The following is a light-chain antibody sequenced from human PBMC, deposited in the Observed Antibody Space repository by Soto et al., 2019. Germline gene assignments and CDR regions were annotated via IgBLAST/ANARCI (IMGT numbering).Light chain of an antibody. Sequence: DIQMTQSPSTLSASVGDRVTITCRASQSLGDWLAWYQQKPGGAPKLLIYDAFNLHSGVPARFSGSGSGTEFTLTISTLQPDDFAIYYCQQYKSYSWTFGQGTKVDI. V-gene: IGKV1-5*01. CDR1: QSLGDW. CDR3: QQYKSYSWT. J-gene: IGKJ1*01. CDR2: DAF.